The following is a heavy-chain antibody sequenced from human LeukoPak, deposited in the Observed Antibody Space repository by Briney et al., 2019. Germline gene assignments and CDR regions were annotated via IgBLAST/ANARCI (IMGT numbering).Heavy chain of an antibody. Sequence: GGSLRLSCAASGFTFSSYEMHWVRQAPGKGLEWVSYITSSGSTMYYADSVKGRFTISRDDAKDSLYLQMSSLRAEDTAVYYCASNYGSGSYYVRSYYGMDVWGQGTTVTVSS. D-gene: IGHD3-10*01. J-gene: IGHJ6*02. CDR1: GFTFSSYE. CDR3: ASNYGSGSYYVRSYYGMDV. V-gene: IGHV3-48*03. CDR2: ITSSGSTM.